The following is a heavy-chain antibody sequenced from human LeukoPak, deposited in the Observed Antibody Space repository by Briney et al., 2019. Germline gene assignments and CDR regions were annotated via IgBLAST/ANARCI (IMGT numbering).Heavy chain of an antibody. Sequence: ASVKVSCKASGYIFSDYDINWVRQATGQGLEWMAWINPNSGNTGIARKFQGRVTITRNTSISTAYMDLSSLRSDDTAVYYCARRAVAYYYYYYMDVWGKGTTVTVSS. CDR3: ARRAVAYYYYYYMDV. J-gene: IGHJ6*03. D-gene: IGHD6-19*01. V-gene: IGHV1-8*03. CDR2: INPNSGNT. CDR1: GYIFSDYD.